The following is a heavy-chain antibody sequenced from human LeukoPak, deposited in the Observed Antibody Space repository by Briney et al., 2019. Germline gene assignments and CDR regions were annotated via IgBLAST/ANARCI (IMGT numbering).Heavy chain of an antibody. CDR1: GFTFSSYS. D-gene: IGHD6-19*01. CDR2: ISSSSSYI. J-gene: IGHJ3*02. Sequence: PGGSLRLSCAASGFTFSSYSMTWVRQAPGKGLEWVSSISSSSSYIYYADSVKGRFTISRDNAKNSLYLQMNSLRAEDTAVYYCARDPIAVADDAFDIWGQGTMVTVSS. CDR3: ARDPIAVADDAFDI. V-gene: IGHV3-21*01.